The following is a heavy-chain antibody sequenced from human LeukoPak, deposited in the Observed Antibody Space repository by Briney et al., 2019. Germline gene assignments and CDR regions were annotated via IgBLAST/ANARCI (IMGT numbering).Heavy chain of an antibody. J-gene: IGHJ5*01. Sequence: SETLSLTCTVSGGSISSGSYYWSWIRQPAGKGLEWIGRIYTSGSTNYNPSLKSRVTISVDTSKNQFSLKLGSVTAADTAVYYCARGEYSSSRGYWFDSWGQGTLVTVSS. V-gene: IGHV4-61*02. CDR3: ARGEYSSSRGYWFDS. D-gene: IGHD6-13*01. CDR2: IYTSGST. CDR1: GGSISSGSYY.